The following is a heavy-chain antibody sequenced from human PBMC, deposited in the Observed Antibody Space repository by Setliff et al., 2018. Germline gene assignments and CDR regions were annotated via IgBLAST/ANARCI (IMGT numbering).Heavy chain of an antibody. Sequence: SETLSLTCTVSGASLRSGSYYWSWIRQPAGKGLEWIGRIYTSGATTYSPSLKSRVSISADTSKNLLSLTLTSVTAADTALYYCRQAVVGRDVFDIWGQGTVVTVSS. J-gene: IGHJ3*02. CDR1: GASLRSGSYY. D-gene: IGHD1-1*01. CDR2: IYTSGAT. V-gene: IGHV4-61*02. CDR3: RQAVVGRDVFDI.